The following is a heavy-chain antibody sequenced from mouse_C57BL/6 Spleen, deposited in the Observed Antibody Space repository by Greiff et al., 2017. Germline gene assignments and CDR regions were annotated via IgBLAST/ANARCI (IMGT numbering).Heavy chain of an antibody. D-gene: IGHD2-3*01. CDR2: IDPETGGT. CDR3: TDDVYSGFAY. Sequence: QVQLQQSGAELVRPGASVTLSCKASGYTFTDYEMHWVKQTPVHGLEWIGAIDPETGGTAYNQKFKGKAILTADKSSSTAYMELRSLTSEDAAVYYCTDDVYSGFAYWGQGTLVTVSA. J-gene: IGHJ3*01. CDR1: GYTFTDYE. V-gene: IGHV1-15*01.